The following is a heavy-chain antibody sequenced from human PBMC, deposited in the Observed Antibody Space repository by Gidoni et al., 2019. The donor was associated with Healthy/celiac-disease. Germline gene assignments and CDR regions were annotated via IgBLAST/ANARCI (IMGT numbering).Heavy chain of an antibody. CDR1: GYSFTSYW. CDR2: IYPGDSDT. Sequence: EVQLVQSGAEVKKPGEALKISCKGSGYSFTSYWIGWVRQMPGKGLEWMGIIYPGDSDTRYSPSFQGQVTISADKSISTAYLQWSSLKASDTAMYYCARRRKIDYGGTYWYFDLWGRGTLVTVSS. D-gene: IGHD4-17*01. V-gene: IGHV5-51*03. CDR3: ARRRKIDYGGTYWYFDL. J-gene: IGHJ2*01.